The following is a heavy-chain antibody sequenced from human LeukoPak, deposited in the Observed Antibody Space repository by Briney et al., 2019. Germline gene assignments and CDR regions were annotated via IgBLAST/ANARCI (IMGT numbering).Heavy chain of an antibody. CDR2: ISGGGNTT. V-gene: IGHV3-23*01. CDR3: AKGWATVPNDY. D-gene: IGHD4-17*01. CDR1: GITFNTYA. Sequence: GGSLRLSCEVSGITFNTYAMSWFRQAPGRGLNWVSGISGGGNTTYYTDSVKGRFAIYRDNSRNTLYLQMNRLRAEDTAVYFCAKGWATVPNDYWGQGTLVTVSS. J-gene: IGHJ4*02.